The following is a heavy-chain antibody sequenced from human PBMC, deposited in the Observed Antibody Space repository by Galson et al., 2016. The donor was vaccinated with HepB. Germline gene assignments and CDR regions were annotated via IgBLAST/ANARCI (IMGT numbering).Heavy chain of an antibody. CDR3: ARERDWAGMDV. Sequence: CAISGDSVSSTIATWNWIRQSPRRGLEWLGRTHLRSQWYHDYAASVNGRIIIEPDTSKNQFYLQLNSVTPEDAAVYYCARERDWAGMDVWGQGTTVTVSS. CDR2: THLRSQWYH. J-gene: IGHJ6*02. CDR1: GDSVSSTIAT. V-gene: IGHV6-1*01. D-gene: IGHD2-21*01.